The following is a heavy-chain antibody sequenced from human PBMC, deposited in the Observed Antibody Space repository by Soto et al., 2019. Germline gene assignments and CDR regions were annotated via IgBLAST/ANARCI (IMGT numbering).Heavy chain of an antibody. D-gene: IGHD3-22*01. V-gene: IGHV1-69*13. CDR2: IIPIFGTA. Sequence: SVKVSCKASGGTFSSYAISWVRQAPGQGLEWIGEIIPIFGTANYAQKFQGRVTITADESTSTAYMELSSLRSEDTAVYYCASLTYYYDSSGYYTPRAYYYGMDVWGQGTTVTVSS. CDR3: ASLTYYYDSSGYYTPRAYYYGMDV. CDR1: GGTFSSYA. J-gene: IGHJ6*02.